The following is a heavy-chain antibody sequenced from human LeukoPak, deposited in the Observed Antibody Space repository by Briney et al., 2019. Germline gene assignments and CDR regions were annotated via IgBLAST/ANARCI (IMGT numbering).Heavy chain of an antibody. CDR2: TYLRSKWYY. V-gene: IGHV6-1*01. CDR1: GDSVSSDSAA. Sequence: SQTLSLTSAISGDSVSSDSAAWNWIRQPPSGGLEWLGRTYLRSKWYYDFAPSVKSRMSINPDTSKNQFSLQLNSVTSEDTAVYYCARDDRGYFFDYWGQGTLVTVSS. J-gene: IGHJ4*02. CDR3: ARDDRGYFFDY. D-gene: IGHD3-10*01.